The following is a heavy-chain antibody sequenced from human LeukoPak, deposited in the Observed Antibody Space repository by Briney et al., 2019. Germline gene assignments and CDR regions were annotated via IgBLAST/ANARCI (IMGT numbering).Heavy chain of an antibody. J-gene: IGHJ4*02. CDR1: GFSFRSYA. CDR2: IANDGRDK. CDR3: AKNSKITSADYYFDY. D-gene: IGHD6-13*01. V-gene: IGHV3-30*18. Sequence: GGSLRLSCAASGFSFRSYAMHWVRQAPGKGLEWVTVIANDGRDKKYADSVRGRFTISRDNSKNTVYLQMDSLRVEDMAVYYCAKNSKITSADYYFDYWGLGTLVTVSS.